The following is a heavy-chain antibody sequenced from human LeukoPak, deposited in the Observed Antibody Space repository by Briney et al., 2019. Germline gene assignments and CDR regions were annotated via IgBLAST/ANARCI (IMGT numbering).Heavy chain of an antibody. CDR2: IRSDGTSK. D-gene: IGHD2-2*01. CDR1: GFTFSGYA. Sequence: GGSLRLSCSASGFTFSGYAMYWVRQAPGKGLEWVTFIRSDGTSKFYADSVKGRFTISRDNSKNMVYLQMNSLRDDDTAVYYCARGHSGTYVIDYWGQGILVTISS. V-gene: IGHV3-30*02. J-gene: IGHJ4*02. CDR3: ARGHSGTYVIDY.